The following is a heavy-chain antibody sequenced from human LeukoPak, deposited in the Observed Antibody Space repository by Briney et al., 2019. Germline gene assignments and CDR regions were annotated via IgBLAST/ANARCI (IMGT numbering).Heavy chain of an antibody. D-gene: IGHD3-10*01. CDR3: AKQSYYYGSGSYVDY. J-gene: IGHJ4*02. V-gene: IGHV3-23*01. CDR2: ISGSGALT. CDR1: GFTISSYA. Sequence: PGGSLRLSCAASGFTISSYAMSWVRQAPGKGLEWVLGISGSGALTHSADSVKGRFTISRDTSKNTMYLQMNSLRAEDTAVYYCAKQSYYYGSGSYVDYWGQGTLVTVSS.